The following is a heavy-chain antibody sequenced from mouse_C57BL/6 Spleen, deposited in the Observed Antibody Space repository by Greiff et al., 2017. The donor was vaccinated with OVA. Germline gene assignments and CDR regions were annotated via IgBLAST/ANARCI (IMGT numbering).Heavy chain of an antibody. CDR3: ARDYSNYYWFAY. J-gene: IGHJ3*01. D-gene: IGHD2-5*01. CDR2: ISSGSSTF. V-gene: IGHV5-17*01. Sequence: DVMLVASGGGLVKPGGSLTLSCAASGFTFSDYGMHCVRQAPEKGLEWVAYISSGSSTFYYAATVMGRFPLSSDNAKNTLFLQMTSLRSEDTAMYYCARDYSNYYWFAYWGQGTLVTVSA. CDR1: GFTFSDYG.